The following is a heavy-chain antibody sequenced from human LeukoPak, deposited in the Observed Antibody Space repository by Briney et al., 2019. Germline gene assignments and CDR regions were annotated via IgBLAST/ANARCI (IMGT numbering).Heavy chain of an antibody. CDR1: GFTFSNYW. D-gene: IGHD1-1*01. Sequence: GGSLRLSCAASGFTFSNYWMSWVRQAPGKGLEWVANIKQDGSEKYYVDSVKGRFTISRDNAKNSLYLQMNSLRAEDTAVCYCARDPNWNDGWNWFDPWGQGTLVTVSS. CDR3: ARDPNWNDGWNWFDP. V-gene: IGHV3-7*01. CDR2: IKQDGSEK. J-gene: IGHJ5*02.